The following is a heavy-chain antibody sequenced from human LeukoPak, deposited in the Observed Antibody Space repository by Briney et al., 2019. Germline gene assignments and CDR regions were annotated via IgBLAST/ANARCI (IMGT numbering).Heavy chain of an antibody. J-gene: IGHJ4*02. V-gene: IGHV3-23*01. Sequence: GGSLRLSCAASGFTSSSSAMSGVREALGKGLEWVAGINNRGAGRVDAASVMGRFTISRDASKNILYLQMNSLRADDTAVYYCAREGAGDSGKYHSYFDHWGQGTLVTVSS. CDR3: AREGAGDSGKYHSYFDH. CDR1: GFTSSSSA. D-gene: IGHD1-26*01. CDR2: INNRGAGR.